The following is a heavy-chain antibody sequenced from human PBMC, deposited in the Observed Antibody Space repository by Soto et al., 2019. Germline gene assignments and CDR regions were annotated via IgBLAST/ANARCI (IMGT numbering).Heavy chain of an antibody. CDR3: PGMTGFLVRDV. V-gene: IGHV6-1*01. J-gene: IGHJ6*02. D-gene: IGHD3-9*01. CDR2: TYYKSNWNN. CDR1: WDSVSSNSAA. Sequence: PSQTLSLTCAISWDSVSSNSAAWNWIRQSPSRGLEWLGRTYYKSNWNNYYALSVKSRITINPDTSKNQFALHLYSVTPEDTAVYYCPGMTGFLVRDVGGEGPPVNVPS.